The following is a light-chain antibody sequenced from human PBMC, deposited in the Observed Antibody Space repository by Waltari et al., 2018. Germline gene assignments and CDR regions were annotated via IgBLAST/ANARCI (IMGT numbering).Light chain of an antibody. J-gene: IGLJ1*01. CDR3: CSYAGSGTYV. V-gene: IGLV2-23*02. CDR2: EVI. CDR1: NSDVGNYNL. Sequence: QSALTQPASVSGTPGQSITISCTGTNSDVGNYNLVSWYPHHPGQAPKLMICEVIKRPAGVSNRFSGSKAGNTASLTISGRQAEDEADYYCCSYAGSGTYVFGTGTKVTVL.